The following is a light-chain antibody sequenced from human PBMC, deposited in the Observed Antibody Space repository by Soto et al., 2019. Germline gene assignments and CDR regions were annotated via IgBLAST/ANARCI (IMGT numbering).Light chain of an antibody. V-gene: IGLV1-44*01. CDR2: RNN. CDR1: SSNTGSNT. CDR3: AAWDDSLNGVV. J-gene: IGLJ2*01. Sequence: QSVLTQPPSASGTPGQRVTISCSGSSSNTGSNTVNWYRQLPGTAPKLLIYRNNQRPSGVPDRFSGSKSGTSGSLAISGLQSEDEADYYCAAWDDSLNGVVFGGGTKLTVL.